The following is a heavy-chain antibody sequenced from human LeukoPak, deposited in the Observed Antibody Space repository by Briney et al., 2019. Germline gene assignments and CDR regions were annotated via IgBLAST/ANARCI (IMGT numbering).Heavy chain of an antibody. D-gene: IGHD5-18*01. Sequence: GGSLRLSCAASEFTFSSYAMSWVPQAPGKGLEWVSAITGSGDSGDRTYYADSVKGRFTISRDNSKNTLYLQMNSLRAEDTAVYYCARDKSGYSYGSYYYYGMDVWGQGTTVTVSS. CDR1: EFTFSSYA. V-gene: IGHV3-23*01. CDR2: ITGSGDSGDRT. CDR3: ARDKSGYSYGSYYYYGMDV. J-gene: IGHJ6*02.